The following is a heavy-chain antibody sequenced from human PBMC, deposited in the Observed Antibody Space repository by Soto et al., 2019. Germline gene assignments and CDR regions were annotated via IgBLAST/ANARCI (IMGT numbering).Heavy chain of an antibody. V-gene: IGHV3-48*02. Sequence: LVESGGALVYPGGSLRLSCIASGFSFSDYRMNWVRQAPGKGLQWVSYISSSSDKTYYADSVKGRFTVSRDNAKNAWFLEMNSLRDDDTATYYCARLPKGSVVTAWGQGTRVTVSS. J-gene: IGHJ4*02. D-gene: IGHD2-21*02. CDR1: GFSFSDYR. CDR2: ISSSSDKT. CDR3: ARLPKGSVVTA.